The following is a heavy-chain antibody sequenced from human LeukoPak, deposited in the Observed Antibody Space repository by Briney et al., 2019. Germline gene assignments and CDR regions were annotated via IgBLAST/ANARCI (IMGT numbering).Heavy chain of an antibody. D-gene: IGHD3-10*01. CDR3: ARDGWFGASRAFDT. CDR1: GGSVSSGSYY. CDR2: IYYSGST. J-gene: IGHJ3*02. V-gene: IGHV4-61*01. Sequence: SSETLSLTCTVSGGSVSSGSYYCSWIRQAPGKGLEWIGNIYYSGSTKYNPSLKSRVTISGDTSKNQLSLRLRSVTAADTAVYYCARDGWFGASRAFDTWGQGTLVTASS.